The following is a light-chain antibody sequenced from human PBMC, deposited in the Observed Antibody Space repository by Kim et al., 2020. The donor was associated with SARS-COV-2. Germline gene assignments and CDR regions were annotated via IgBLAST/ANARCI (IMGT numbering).Light chain of an antibody. CDR2: KDS. CDR1: AFPKQY. Sequence: PGQTARITCSGDAFPKQYAYWYQQKPGQAPVLVIYKDSERPSGIPERFSGSSSGTTVTLTISGVQAEDEADYYCQSADSSGTHVVFGGGTQLTVL. J-gene: IGLJ2*01. CDR3: QSADSSGTHVV. V-gene: IGLV3-25*03.